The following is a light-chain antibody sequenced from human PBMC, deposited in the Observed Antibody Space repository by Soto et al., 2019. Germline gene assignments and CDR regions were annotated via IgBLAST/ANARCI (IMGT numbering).Light chain of an antibody. CDR2: EVS. J-gene: IGKJ4*01. CDR1: QSVLFINGITF. V-gene: IGKV2-30*01. CDR3: MQGTHWPLT. Sequence: EVVLTQSPLSLPVTVGQPATVSCWSSQSVLFINGITFLTWFHQRPGQPPRRLISEVSNRESGVPDRFSGSGSGTNFTLTISRVEAEDVGLFYCMQGTHWPLTFGGGTRVEIK.